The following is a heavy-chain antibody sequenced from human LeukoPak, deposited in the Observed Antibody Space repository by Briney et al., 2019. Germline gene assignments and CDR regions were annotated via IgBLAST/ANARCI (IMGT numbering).Heavy chain of an antibody. J-gene: IGHJ4*02. CDR1: GGSFSGYY. V-gene: IGHV4-34*01. Sequence: PSETLSLTCAVYGGSFSGYYWSWIRQPPGKGLEWIGEINHSGSTNYNPSLKSRVNISVDTSKNQFSLKLSSVTAADTAVYYCASKGVWGSYRHFDYWGQGTLVTVSS. CDR2: INHSGST. CDR3: ASKGVWGSYRHFDY. D-gene: IGHD3-16*02.